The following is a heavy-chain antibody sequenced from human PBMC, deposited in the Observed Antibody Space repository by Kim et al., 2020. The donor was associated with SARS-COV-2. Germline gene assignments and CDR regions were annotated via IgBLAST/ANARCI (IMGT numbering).Heavy chain of an antibody. V-gene: IGHV3-23*01. D-gene: IGHD2-21*01. CDR1: GFTFIGYA. CDR2: IDGSDGTT. Sequence: GGSLRLSCTTSGFTFIGYAMSWVRQAPGKGLEWVSSIDGSDGTTYYVDSVKGRFTISRDNSKNTLYLQMSTLRADDTAVYYCMKGGWGSIWDHWGQGTLVTVSS. J-gene: IGHJ4*02. CDR3: MKGGWGSIWDH.